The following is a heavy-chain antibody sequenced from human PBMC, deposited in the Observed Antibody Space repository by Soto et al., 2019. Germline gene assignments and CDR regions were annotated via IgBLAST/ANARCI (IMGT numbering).Heavy chain of an antibody. Sequence: PSETLSLTCAVSGGSFSGYYWSWIRQSPGKGLEWIGEINHSGSTKHNPSLQSRVTISVDTSKNQFSLKLNSVTAADTAVYYCARANLLTGFYVVYFDVWGRGILVTVS. CDR2: INHSGST. V-gene: IGHV4-34*01. CDR3: ARANLLTGFYVVYFDV. J-gene: IGHJ2*01. D-gene: IGHD3-9*01. CDR1: GGSFSGYY.